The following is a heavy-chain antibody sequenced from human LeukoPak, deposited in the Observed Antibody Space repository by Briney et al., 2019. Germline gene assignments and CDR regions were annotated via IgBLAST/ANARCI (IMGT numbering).Heavy chain of an antibody. CDR1: GFTVSNNY. D-gene: IGHD6-19*01. Sequence: GGSLRLSCAASGFTVSNNYMSWVRQAPGKGLVWVSVIYSGGSTYYADSVKGRFTISRDNSKNTVYLQMNSLRAEDTAVYYCARGLKYSSGWFCFDYWGQGTLVTVSS. CDR2: IYSGGST. V-gene: IGHV3-53*01. J-gene: IGHJ4*02. CDR3: ARGLKYSSGWFCFDY.